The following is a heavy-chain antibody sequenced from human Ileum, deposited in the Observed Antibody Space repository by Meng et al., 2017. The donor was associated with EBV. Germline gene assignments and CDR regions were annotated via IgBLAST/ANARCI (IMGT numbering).Heavy chain of an antibody. CDR2: IYYSGTT. J-gene: IGHJ4*02. CDR3: ARGWDTAMDSG. Sequence: QVPRPGPCPGPAKPSETLSLTCTVSGGPVSISSYYWSWIRQPPGKVLEWIGYIYYSGTTNYNPSLESRVTISVDTSKNQFSLKLRSVAASDTAVYYCARGWDTAMDSGWGQGTLVTVSS. D-gene: IGHD5-18*01. V-gene: IGHV4-61*01. CDR1: GGPVSISSYY.